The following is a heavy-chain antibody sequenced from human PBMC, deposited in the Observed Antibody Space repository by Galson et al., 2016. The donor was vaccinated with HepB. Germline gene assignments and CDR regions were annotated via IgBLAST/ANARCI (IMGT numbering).Heavy chain of an antibody. Sequence: TLSLTCTVSGGSITSGDFYWSWIRQHPGKGLEWIGYIYYTGSTYYNPSLKSRVTISVDTSKNQFSLNLSSVTAADTAVYYCARDSVATIGYYYGMDVWGQGTTVTVSS. V-gene: IGHV4-31*03. CDR3: ARDSVATIGYYYGMDV. J-gene: IGHJ6*02. D-gene: IGHD5-12*01. CDR1: GGSITSGDFY. CDR2: IYYTGST.